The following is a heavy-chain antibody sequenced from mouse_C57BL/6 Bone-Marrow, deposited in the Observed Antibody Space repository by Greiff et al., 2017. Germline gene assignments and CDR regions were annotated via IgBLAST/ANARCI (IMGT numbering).Heavy chain of an antibody. CDR1: GYTFTSYG. CDR3: ARQLRLRRKGAMDY. D-gene: IGHD3-2*02. Sequence: QVQLKQSGAELARPGASVKLSCKASGYTFTSYGISWVKQRPGQGLEWIGEIYPRSGNTYYNEKFKGKATLTADKSSSTAYMELRSLTSEDSAVYFCARQLRLRRKGAMDYWGQGTSVTVSS. J-gene: IGHJ4*01. V-gene: IGHV1-81*01. CDR2: IYPRSGNT.